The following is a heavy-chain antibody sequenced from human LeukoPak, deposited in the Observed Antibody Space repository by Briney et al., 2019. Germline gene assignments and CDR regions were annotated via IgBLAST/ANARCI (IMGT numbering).Heavy chain of an antibody. V-gene: IGHV3-30*02. Sequence: PGGSLRLSCAASGFVFSDYGMHWVRQAPGKGLEWVAFVRYDGSNQYYADSVKGRFTISRDNSKNTLYLQMNSLRAEDTAVYSCSRGFGGGYHWGAPKFGGLGPLVTVSS. CDR2: VRYDGSNQ. CDR3: SRGFGGGYHWGAPKF. D-gene: IGHD5-12*01. CDR1: GFVFSDYG. J-gene: IGHJ4*02.